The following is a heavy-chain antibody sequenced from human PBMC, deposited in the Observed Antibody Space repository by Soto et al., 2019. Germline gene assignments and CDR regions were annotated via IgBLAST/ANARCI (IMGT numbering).Heavy chain of an antibody. Sequence: QVQLVESGGGVFQPGRSLRLSCAASGFTFSTCGMHWVRQAPGKGRVWVALTSYHGNKEYYADSVKGRFTISRDNSKNTLYLQMNSLRAEDTAVYYCAKDIGYRGYEVWYFDLWGRGTLVTVSS. CDR2: TSYHGNKE. CDR3: AKDIGYRGYEVWYFDL. D-gene: IGHD5-12*01. CDR1: GFTFSTCG. V-gene: IGHV3-30*18. J-gene: IGHJ2*01.